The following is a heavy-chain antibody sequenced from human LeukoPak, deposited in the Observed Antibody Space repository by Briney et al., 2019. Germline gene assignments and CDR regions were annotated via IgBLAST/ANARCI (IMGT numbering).Heavy chain of an antibody. CDR2: IRSGGNDK. D-gene: IGHD1-26*01. V-gene: IGHV3-30*02. Sequence: GGSLRLSCAASGFTFSNYGMHWVRQAPSKGLECVAFIRSGGNDKLYADSVNGRFTISRDNSKNTLYLQMNSLRDEDTAVYYCARDQVGAGNDYWGQGTLVTVSS. CDR1: GFTFSNYG. CDR3: ARDQVGAGNDY. J-gene: IGHJ4*02.